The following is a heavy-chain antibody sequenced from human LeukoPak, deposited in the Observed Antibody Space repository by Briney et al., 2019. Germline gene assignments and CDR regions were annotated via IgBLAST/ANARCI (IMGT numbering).Heavy chain of an antibody. D-gene: IGHD6-6*01. CDR1: GGSISSGGYY. CDR3: ARIPLGIAARPSDY. V-gene: IGHV4-31*03. Sequence: SETLSLTCTVSGGSISSGGYYWSWIRQHPGKGLEWIGYIYYSGSTYCNPSLKGRVTISVDTSKNQFSLKLSSVTAADTAVHYCARIPLGIAARPSDYWGQGTLVTVSS. CDR2: IYYSGST. J-gene: IGHJ4*02.